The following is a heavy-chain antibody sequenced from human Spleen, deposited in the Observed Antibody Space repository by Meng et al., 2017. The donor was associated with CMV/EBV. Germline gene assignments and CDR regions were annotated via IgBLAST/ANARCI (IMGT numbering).Heavy chain of an antibody. D-gene: IGHD6-13*01. V-gene: IGHV3-30-3*01. CDR2: ISYDGSNK. J-gene: IGHJ3*02. Sequence: GESLKISCAASGFTFSSYAMHWVRQAPGKGLEWVAVISYDGSNKYYADSVKGRFTISRDNSKNTLYLQMNSLRAEDTAVYYCAKDPGIYAFDIWGQGTMVTVSS. CDR1: GFTFSSYA. CDR3: AKDPGIYAFDI.